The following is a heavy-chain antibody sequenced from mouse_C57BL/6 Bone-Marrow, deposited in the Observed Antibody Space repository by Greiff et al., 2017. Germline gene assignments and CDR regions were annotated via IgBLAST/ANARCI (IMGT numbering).Heavy chain of an antibody. J-gene: IGHJ1*03. CDR2: IYPGSGST. Sequence: VQLQQPGAELVKPGASVKMSCKASGYTFTSYWITWVKQRPGQGLEWIGDIYPGSGSTNYNEKFKSKATLTVDTSSSTDYMQLSSLTSEDSAVYYCAQIAYYYGSSYWYFDVWGTGTTVTVAS. V-gene: IGHV1-55*01. CDR1: GYTFTSYW. CDR3: AQIAYYYGSSYWYFDV. D-gene: IGHD1-1*01.